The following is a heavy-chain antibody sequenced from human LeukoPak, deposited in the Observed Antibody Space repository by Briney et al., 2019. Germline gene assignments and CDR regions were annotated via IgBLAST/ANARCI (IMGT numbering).Heavy chain of an antibody. Sequence: PGGSLRLSCAASGFTFSSYAMSWVRQAPGKGLEWVSAISGPGGSWDYADSVKGRFTISRDNSKNTLFLQMNSLRAEDTAIYYCAKKVGLVSAPLYYFDVWGQGTLVTVS. J-gene: IGHJ4*02. CDR3: AKKVGLVSAPLYYFDV. V-gene: IGHV3-23*01. D-gene: IGHD5/OR15-5a*01. CDR2: ISGPGGSW. CDR1: GFTFSSYA.